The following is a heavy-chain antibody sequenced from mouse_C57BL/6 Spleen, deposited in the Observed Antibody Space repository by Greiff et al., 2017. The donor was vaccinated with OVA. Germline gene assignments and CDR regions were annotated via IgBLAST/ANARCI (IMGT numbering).Heavy chain of an antibody. CDR2: INPSTGGT. V-gene: IGHV1-42*01. Sequence: EVKLVESGPELVKPGASVKISCKASGYSFTGYYMNWVKQSPEKSLEWIGEINPSTGGTTYNQKFKAKATLTVDKSSSTAYMQLKSLTSEDSAVYYCARSGYYGSKALDYWGQGTTLTVSS. J-gene: IGHJ2*01. CDR3: ARSGYYGSKALDY. D-gene: IGHD1-1*01. CDR1: GYSFTGYY.